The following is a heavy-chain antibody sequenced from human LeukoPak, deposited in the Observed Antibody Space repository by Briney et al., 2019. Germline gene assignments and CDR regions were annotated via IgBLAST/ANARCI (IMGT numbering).Heavy chain of an antibody. J-gene: IGHJ6*03. D-gene: IGHD2-2*01. Sequence: SETLSLTCTVSGDSISDDYYTWMRQPAGKGLEWIGRIHSGGTTNYNPSLMSRVTLSIDKSKKHISLRLTSVTAADTALYYCARDNGSGYTRGYEHYYYYLDVWGKGTTVTVSS. CDR1: GDSISDDY. CDR2: IHSGGTT. CDR3: ARDNGSGYTRGYEHYYYYLDV. V-gene: IGHV4-4*07.